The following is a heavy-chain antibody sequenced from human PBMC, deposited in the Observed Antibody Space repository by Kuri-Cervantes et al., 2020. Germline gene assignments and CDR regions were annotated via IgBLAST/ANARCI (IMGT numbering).Heavy chain of an antibody. J-gene: IGHJ4*02. D-gene: IGHD3-3*01. V-gene: IGHV3-33*01. CDR2: IWYDGSNK. CDR1: GFTFSSYG. CDR3: ARLLLQLVWYIDY. Sequence: GESLKISCAASGFTFSSYGMHWVRQAPGKGLEWVAVIWYDGSNKYYADSVKGRFTVSRDNAKNSLYLQMNSLRAEDTAMYFCARLLLQLVWYIDYWGQGTLVTVSS.